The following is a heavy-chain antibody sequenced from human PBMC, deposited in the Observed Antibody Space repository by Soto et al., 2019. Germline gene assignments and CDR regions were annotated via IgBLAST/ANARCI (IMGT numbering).Heavy chain of an antibody. CDR2: IYPGDSDT. Sequence: GESLKISSKGAGYSFTSYWIGWVRQMPGKGLEWMGIIYPGDSDTRYSPSFQGQVTISADKSISTAYLQWSSLKASDTAMYYCARPREAGKNYYGVDVWGQGTTVTVSS. V-gene: IGHV5-51*01. D-gene: IGHD6-19*01. J-gene: IGHJ6*02. CDR1: GYSFTSYW. CDR3: ARPREAGKNYYGVDV.